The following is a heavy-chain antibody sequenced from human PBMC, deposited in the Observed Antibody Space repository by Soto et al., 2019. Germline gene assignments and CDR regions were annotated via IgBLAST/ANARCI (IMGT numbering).Heavy chain of an antibody. Sequence: ASVKVSCKASGYTFTGYYMHWVRQAPGQWLEWMGWINPNSGGTNYAQKFQGWVTMTRDTSISTAYMELSRLRSDDTAVYYCARGGGYCSSTSCYHYYYGMDVWGQGTTVTVSS. CDR2: INPNSGGT. D-gene: IGHD2-2*01. CDR1: GYTFTGYY. CDR3: ARGGGYCSSTSCYHYYYGMDV. J-gene: IGHJ6*02. V-gene: IGHV1-2*04.